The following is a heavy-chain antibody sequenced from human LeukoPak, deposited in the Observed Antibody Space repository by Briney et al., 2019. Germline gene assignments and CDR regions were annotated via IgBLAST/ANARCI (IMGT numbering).Heavy chain of an antibody. V-gene: IGHV4-59*08. CDR1: GGSISSYY. D-gene: IGHD3-10*01. Sequence: PSETLSLTCTVSGGSISSYYWSWIRQPPGKGLEWIGYIYYSGSTNYNPSLKSRVTISVDTSKNQFSLKLSSVTAADTAVYYCARHGFGWFGDYGMDVWGQGTTVTVSS. CDR3: ARHGFGWFGDYGMDV. J-gene: IGHJ6*02. CDR2: IYYSGST.